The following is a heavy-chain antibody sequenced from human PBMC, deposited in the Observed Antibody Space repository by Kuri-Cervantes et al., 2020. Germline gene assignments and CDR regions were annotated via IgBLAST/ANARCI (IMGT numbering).Heavy chain of an antibody. Sequence: GGSLRLSCAASGFTFSSYGMHWVRQAPGKGLEWVAVISYDGSNKYYADSVKGRFTISRDNSKSTLYLQMNSLRAEDTAVYYCARGLGYCSSTSCHVFGYWGQGTLVTVSS. J-gene: IGHJ4*02. CDR1: GFTFSSYG. V-gene: IGHV3-30*03. CDR3: ARGLGYCSSTSCHVFGY. D-gene: IGHD2-2*01. CDR2: ISYDGSNK.